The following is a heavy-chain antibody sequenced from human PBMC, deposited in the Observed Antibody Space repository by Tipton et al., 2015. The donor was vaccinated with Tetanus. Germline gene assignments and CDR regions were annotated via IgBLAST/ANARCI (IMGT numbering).Heavy chain of an antibody. CDR3: ARDRGDYIYYGMDV. V-gene: IGHV1-2*02. CDR1: GYTFTGYY. J-gene: IGHJ6*02. Sequence: QLVQSGAEVKKPGASVKVSCKASGYTFTGYYIYWVRQAPGQGLEWMGWIDPNSGGTVYAQNFQGRVTMTRDTSISTAYMELRSLRSDDTAVYYCARDRGDYIYYGMDVWGPGTTVPVS. D-gene: IGHD3-22*01. CDR2: IDPNSGGT.